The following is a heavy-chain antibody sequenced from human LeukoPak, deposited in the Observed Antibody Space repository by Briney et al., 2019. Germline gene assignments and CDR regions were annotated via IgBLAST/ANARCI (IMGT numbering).Heavy chain of an antibody. CDR2: IYYSGRT. V-gene: IGHV4-39*01. J-gene: IGHJ1*01. Sequence: PSETLSLTCSVSGDSVSSSDSYWDWIRQPPGKGLEWIGTIYYSGRTYYSPSLKSRVTLSVDTSSNQFSLNLRSVTAADTAVYYCARRRYYDGSGYLEWGQGTLLSVSS. CDR3: ARRRYYDGSGYLE. D-gene: IGHD3-22*01. CDR1: GDSVSSSDSY.